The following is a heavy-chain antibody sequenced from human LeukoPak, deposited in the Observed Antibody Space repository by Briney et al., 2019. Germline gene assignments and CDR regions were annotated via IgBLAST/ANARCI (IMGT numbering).Heavy chain of an antibody. Sequence: PGGSLRLSCAASGFTFSTHWMHWVRQAPGKGLVWVSRINPDGSTTNYADSVKGRFTISRDNAKNTLYLQMNSLRAEDTAVYYCARLNENGGGWGQGTLVTVSS. CDR1: GFTFSTHW. J-gene: IGHJ4*02. CDR2: INPDGSTT. V-gene: IGHV3-74*01. D-gene: IGHD3-16*01. CDR3: ARLNENGGG.